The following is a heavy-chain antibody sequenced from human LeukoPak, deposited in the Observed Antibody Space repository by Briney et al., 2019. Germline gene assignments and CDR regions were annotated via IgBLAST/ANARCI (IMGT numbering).Heavy chain of an antibody. Sequence: GGSLRLSCAASGFTLSNYWMHWVRQAPGKGLVWVSRINSDGRTTNYADSVKGRFTISRDNAKTTVYLQMNSLRAEDTAQYYCHLLGTMMTQNTDYWGQGTLVTVS. V-gene: IGHV3-74*01. CDR1: GFTLSNYW. J-gene: IGHJ4*02. D-gene: IGHD3-22*01. CDR3: HLLGTMMTQNTDY. CDR2: INSDGRTT.